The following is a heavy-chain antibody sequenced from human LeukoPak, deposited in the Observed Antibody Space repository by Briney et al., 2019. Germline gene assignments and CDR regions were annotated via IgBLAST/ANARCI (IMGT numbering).Heavy chain of an antibody. CDR2: ISGSGGTT. CDR3: AKDSSTTVTTKGGPRRSFDY. CDR1: GFTFSNAW. Sequence: GGSLRLSCAASGFTFSNAWMSWVRQAPGKGLDWVSVISGSGGTTYYADSVKGRFTISRDNSKNTLYLQMNSLRAEDTAIYYCAKDSSTTVTTKGGPRRSFDYWGLGTLVTVSS. D-gene: IGHD4-17*01. J-gene: IGHJ4*02. V-gene: IGHV3-23*01.